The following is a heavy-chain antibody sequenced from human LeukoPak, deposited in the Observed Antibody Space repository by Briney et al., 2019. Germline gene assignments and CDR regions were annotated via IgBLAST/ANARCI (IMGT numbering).Heavy chain of an antibody. V-gene: IGHV3-23*01. CDR3: AKDGRFGEFPFTHWYFDL. CDR1: GFTFSSYA. Sequence: GGSLRLSCAASGFTFSSYAMSWVRQAPGKGLEWVSAISGSGGSTYEADSVKGRFTISRDNSKNTLYLQMNSLRAEDTAVYYCAKDGRFGEFPFTHWYFDLWGRDTLVTVSS. CDR2: ISGSGGST. D-gene: IGHD3-10*01. J-gene: IGHJ2*01.